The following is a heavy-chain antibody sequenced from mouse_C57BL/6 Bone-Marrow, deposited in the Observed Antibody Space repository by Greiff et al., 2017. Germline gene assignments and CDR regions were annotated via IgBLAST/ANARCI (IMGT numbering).Heavy chain of an antibody. J-gene: IGHJ2*01. V-gene: IGHV5-4*03. CDR3: ARPLTGTLFDY. D-gene: IGHD4-1*01. CDR2: ISDGGSYT. CDR1: GFTFSSYA. Sequence: EVKVVESGGGLVKPGGSLKLSCAASGFTFSSYAMSWVRQTPEKRLEWVATISDGGSYTYYPDNVKGRFTISRDNAKNNLYLQMSHLKSEDTAMYYCARPLTGTLFDYWGQGTTLTVSS.